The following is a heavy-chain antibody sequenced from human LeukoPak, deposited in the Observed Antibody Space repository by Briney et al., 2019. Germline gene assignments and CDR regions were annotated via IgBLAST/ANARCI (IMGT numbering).Heavy chain of an antibody. CDR2: ISSSGTFM. CDR3: ARAPFGVVNFIDY. CDR1: ELTFSTFA. J-gene: IGHJ4*02. D-gene: IGHD3-3*01. V-gene: IGHV3-21*06. Sequence: GGSLNLSGPAPELTFSTFAMNWVRKAPGRGLEWASSISSSGTFMYYADSVKGRFTISRDNADNSLFLQMDSLRAEDTAVYYCARAPFGVVNFIDYWGQGTLVTVSS.